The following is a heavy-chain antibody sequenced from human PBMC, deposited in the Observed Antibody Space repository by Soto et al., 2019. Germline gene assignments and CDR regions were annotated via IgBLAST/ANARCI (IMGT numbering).Heavy chain of an antibody. D-gene: IGHD3-3*01. CDR3: ARGVLGPGDYYYGMDV. Sequence: LRLSCAASGFTFSNYDMHWVRQAPGEGLEWVSGIGAASDTYYPVSVQGRFTVSRDNAKKSLYXXXXXXXXXXXXXXYCARGVLGPGDYYYGMDVWGQGTTVTVSS. CDR1: GFTFSNYD. CDR2: IGAASDT. V-gene: IGHV3-13*01. J-gene: IGHJ6*02.